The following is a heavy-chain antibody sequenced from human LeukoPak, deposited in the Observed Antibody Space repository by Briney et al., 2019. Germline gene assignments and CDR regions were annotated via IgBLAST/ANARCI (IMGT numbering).Heavy chain of an antibody. V-gene: IGHV4-38-2*01. D-gene: IGHD3-10*01. Sequence: SETLSLTCAVSGYSISSGYYWGWIRQPPGKGLEWIGSIYHSGSTYYNPSLKSRVTISVDTSKNQFSLKLSSVTAADTAVYYCARRHYYGSVTKTNWFDPWGQGTLVTVSS. CDR1: GYSISSGYY. J-gene: IGHJ5*02. CDR3: ARRHYYGSVTKTNWFDP. CDR2: IYHSGST.